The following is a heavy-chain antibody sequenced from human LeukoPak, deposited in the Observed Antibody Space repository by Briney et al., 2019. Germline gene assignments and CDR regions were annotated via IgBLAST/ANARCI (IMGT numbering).Heavy chain of an antibody. D-gene: IGHD3-22*01. V-gene: IGHV1-2*02. Sequence: GASVKVSCKASGYTFTGYYMHWVRQAPGQGLEWMGWINPNSGGTNHAQKFQGRVTMTRDTSISTAYMELSRLRSDDTAVYYCARDVPRLYYYDSSGYPDYWGQGTLVTVSS. CDR2: INPNSGGT. CDR1: GYTFTGYY. CDR3: ARDVPRLYYYDSSGYPDY. J-gene: IGHJ4*02.